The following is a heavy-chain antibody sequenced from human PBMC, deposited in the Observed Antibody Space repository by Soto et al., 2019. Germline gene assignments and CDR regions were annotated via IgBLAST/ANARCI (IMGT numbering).Heavy chain of an antibody. V-gene: IGHV3-30-3*01. J-gene: IGHJ4*02. Sequence: LRLSCAASGFTFSSYAMHWVRQAPGKGLEWVAVISYDGSNKYYADSVKGRFTISRDNSKNTLYLQMNSLRAEDTAVYYCARDFFPGHRHYGSGSHDYWGQGTPVPVSS. D-gene: IGHD3-10*01. CDR3: ARDFFPGHRHYGSGSHDY. CDR1: GFTFSSYA. CDR2: ISYDGSNK.